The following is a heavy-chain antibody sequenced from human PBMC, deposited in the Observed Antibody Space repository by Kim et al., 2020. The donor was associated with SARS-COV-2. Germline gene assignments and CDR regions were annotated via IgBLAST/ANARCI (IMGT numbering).Heavy chain of an antibody. CDR1: GFTFDDYA. D-gene: IGHD6-19*01. CDR2: ISWNSGSI. V-gene: IGHV3-9*01. J-gene: IGHJ4*01. Sequence: GGSLRLSCAASGFTFDDYAMHWVRQAPGKGLEWVSGISWNSGSIGYADSVKGRFTISRDNAKNSLYLQMNSLRAEDTALYYCAKDKKGYSSGWYPYYFD. CDR3: AKDKKGYSSGWYPYYFD.